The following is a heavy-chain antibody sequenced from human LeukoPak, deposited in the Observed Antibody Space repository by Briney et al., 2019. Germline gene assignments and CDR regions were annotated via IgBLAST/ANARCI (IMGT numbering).Heavy chain of an antibody. CDR2: ISGSGDRT. Sequence: GGSLRLSCAASGFTSSIYVMSLVRPAPGKGPGWVSVISGSGDRTYYADSVKGRFTISRDNSKNTLYLQMNSLRADDTAVYYCAKGNWNDDWGQGTLVAVSS. J-gene: IGHJ5*02. V-gene: IGHV3-23*01. CDR1: GFTSSIYV. CDR3: AKGNWNDD.